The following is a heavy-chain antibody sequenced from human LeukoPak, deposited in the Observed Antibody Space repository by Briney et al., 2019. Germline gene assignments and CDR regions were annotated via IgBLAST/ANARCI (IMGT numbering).Heavy chain of an antibody. CDR2: IYYTGST. Sequence: SETLSLTCTVSGDXVSSGDYHWSWIRQPPGKGLEWIGYIYYTGSTKYNPSLKSRVTISVDTSKNQFSLKLRSVTAADTAVYYFVRGIAAAGLYFDYWGQGTLVTVSS. V-gene: IGHV4-61*08. CDR1: GDXVSSGDYH. J-gene: IGHJ4*02. CDR3: VRGIAAAGLYFDY. D-gene: IGHD6-13*01.